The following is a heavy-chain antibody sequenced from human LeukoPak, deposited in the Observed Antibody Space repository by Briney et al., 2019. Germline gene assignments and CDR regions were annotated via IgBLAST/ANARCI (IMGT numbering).Heavy chain of an antibody. J-gene: IGHJ4*02. CDR2: ISGSGGST. V-gene: IGHV3-23*01. D-gene: IGHD3-22*01. CDR3: AKGALITMIVVIPAGDYFDY. CDR1: GFTFSSYA. Sequence: PGGSLRLSCAASGFTFSSYAMSWVRQAPGKGLEWVSAISGSGGSTYYADSVKGWFTISRDNSKNTLYLQMNSLRAEDTAVYYCAKGALITMIVVIPAGDYFDYWGQGTLVTVSS.